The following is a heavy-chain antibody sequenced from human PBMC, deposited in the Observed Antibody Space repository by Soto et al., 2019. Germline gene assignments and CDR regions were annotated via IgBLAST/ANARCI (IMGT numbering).Heavy chain of an antibody. CDR1: GGSISSSNW. CDR3: ARDVTGTTNWFDP. CDR2: IYHSGST. D-gene: IGHD1-1*01. Sequence: SETLSLTCAVSGGSISSSNWWSWVRQPPGKGLEWIGEIYHSGSTNYNPSLKSRVTISVDKSKNQFSLKLSSVTAADTAVYYCARDVTGTTNWFDPWGQGTLVTVSS. J-gene: IGHJ5*02. V-gene: IGHV4-4*02.